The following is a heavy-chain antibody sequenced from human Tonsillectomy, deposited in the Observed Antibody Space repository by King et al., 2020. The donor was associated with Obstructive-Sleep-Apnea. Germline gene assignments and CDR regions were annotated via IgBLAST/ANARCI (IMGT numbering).Heavy chain of an antibody. CDR3: VRRNNFFDY. Sequence: VQLVESGAEVKRPGESLTISCAGSGYSFPNYWIGWVRQMPGKGLEWVAIIDPGDSQTKYSPSFEGQVSISVDKSINTAYLHWSSLKASDTAMFYCVRRNNFFDYWGQGTLVTVSS. V-gene: IGHV5-51*01. J-gene: IGHJ4*02. CDR2: IDPGDSQT. CDR1: GYSFPNYW.